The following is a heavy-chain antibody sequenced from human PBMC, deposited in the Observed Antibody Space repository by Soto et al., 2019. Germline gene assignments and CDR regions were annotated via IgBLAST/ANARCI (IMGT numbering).Heavy chain of an antibody. CDR2: IKSKTDGGTT. J-gene: IGHJ6*02. CDR1: GFTFSNAW. D-gene: IGHD2-2*01. V-gene: IGHV3-15*07. CDR3: TTGNDVVANIVVVPAARRGAYYYYGMDV. Sequence: GGSLRLSCAASGFTFSNAWMNWVRQAPGKGLEWVGRIKSKTDGGTTDYAAPVKGRFTISRDDSKNTLYLQMNSLKTGDTAVYYCTTGNDVVANIVVVPAARRGAYYYYGMDVWGQGTTVTVSS.